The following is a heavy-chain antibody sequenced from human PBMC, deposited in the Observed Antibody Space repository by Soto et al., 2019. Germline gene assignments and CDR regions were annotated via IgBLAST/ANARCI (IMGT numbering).Heavy chain of an antibody. J-gene: IGHJ3*02. Sequence: QVQLVESGGGVVQPGRSLRLSCAASGFTFSSYGMHWVRQAPGKGLEWVAVIWYDGSNKYYADYVEGRFTISRDNSKNTRYLQMNSLRAEDTGVYYCARDDVVGASHAFDIWGQGTMVTVSS. CDR2: IWYDGSNK. CDR3: ARDDVVGASHAFDI. V-gene: IGHV3-33*01. D-gene: IGHD1-26*01. CDR1: GFTFSSYG.